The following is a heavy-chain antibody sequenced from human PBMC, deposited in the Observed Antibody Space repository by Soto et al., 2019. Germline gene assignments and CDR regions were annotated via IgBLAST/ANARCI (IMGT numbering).Heavy chain of an antibody. D-gene: IGHD3-9*01. CDR2: ISYDGSNK. J-gene: IGHJ4*02. CDR1: GFTSSSIG. Sequence: PGGPLSPSFAASGFTSSSIGMNGVPQLPGKGLEWVAVISYDGSNKYYADSVKGRFTISRDNSKNTLYLQMNSLRAEDTAVYYCAKESFDYPYYFDYWGQGTLVTVSS. V-gene: IGHV3-30*18. CDR3: AKESFDYPYYFDY.